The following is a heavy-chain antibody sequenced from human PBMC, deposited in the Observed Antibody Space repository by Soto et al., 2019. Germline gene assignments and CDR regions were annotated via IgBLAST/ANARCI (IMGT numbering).Heavy chain of an antibody. V-gene: IGHV6-1*01. Sequence: SQTLSLTCALSGDSVSSNSAGWNWIRQSPSRGLQWLGRTYYRSKWYNDYAVSVKSRITINPDTSKNQFSLQLNSVTPEDTAVYYCARTDITPRPNWFDPWGQGTLVTVSS. J-gene: IGHJ5*02. CDR3: ARTDITPRPNWFDP. D-gene: IGHD1-20*01. CDR2: TYYRSKWYN. CDR1: GDSVSSNSAG.